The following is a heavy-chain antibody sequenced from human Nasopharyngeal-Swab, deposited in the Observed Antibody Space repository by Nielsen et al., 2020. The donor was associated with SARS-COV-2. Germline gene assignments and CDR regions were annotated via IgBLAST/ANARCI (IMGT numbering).Heavy chain of an antibody. D-gene: IGHD3-3*01. J-gene: IGHJ6*02. Sequence: GESLKISCAASGFTFSNYNMNWVRQAPGKGLEWVSSISSSSTYIYYADSVKGRLTISRDNTKNSLSLQMNSLRAEDTAVYYCARDGLDYDFWSAYFMDVWGQGTTVTVSS. CDR2: ISSSSTYI. CDR3: ARDGLDYDFWSAYFMDV. CDR1: GFTFSNYN. V-gene: IGHV3-21*01.